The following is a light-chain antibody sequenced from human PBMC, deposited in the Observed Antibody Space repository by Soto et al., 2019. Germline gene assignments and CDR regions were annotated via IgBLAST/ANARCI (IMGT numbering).Light chain of an antibody. CDR2: GAS. J-gene: IGKJ3*01. CDR3: QQYGSSPFT. Sequence: EIVLTESPATLSFSPGEIATLSCRASQSVSSSYLAWYQQKPGQAPRLLIYGASSRATGIPDRFSGSGSGTDFTLTISRLEPEDFAVYYCQQYGSSPFTFGPGTKVDIK. CDR1: QSVSSSY. V-gene: IGKV3-20*01.